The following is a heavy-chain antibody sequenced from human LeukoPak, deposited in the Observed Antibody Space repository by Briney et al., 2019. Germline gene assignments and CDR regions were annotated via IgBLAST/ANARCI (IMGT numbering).Heavy chain of an antibody. D-gene: IGHD3-22*01. CDR3: ARESVSVVVNYYGMDV. Sequence: PSQTLSLTCTVSGGSISSGGYYWSWIRHHPGKGLEWIGYIYYSGSTYYNPSLKSRVTISVDTSKNQFSLKLSSVTAADTAVYYCARESVSVVVNYYGMDVWGQGTTVTVSS. CDR1: GGSISSGGYY. V-gene: IGHV4-31*03. J-gene: IGHJ6*02. CDR2: IYYSGST.